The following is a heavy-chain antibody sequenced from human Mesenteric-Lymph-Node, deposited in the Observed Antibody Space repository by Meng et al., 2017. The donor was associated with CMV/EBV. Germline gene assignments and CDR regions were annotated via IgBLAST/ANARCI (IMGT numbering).Heavy chain of an antibody. CDR1: GFTFSSYW. Sequence: GESLKISCAASGFTFSSYWMSWVRRAPGKGLEWVANIKQDGSEKYYVDSVKGRFTISRDNAKNSLYLQMNNLRAEDTAVYYCARAAAAGSLQYFQHWGQGTLVTVSS. J-gene: IGHJ1*01. CDR2: IKQDGSEK. D-gene: IGHD6-13*01. CDR3: ARAAAAGSLQYFQH. V-gene: IGHV3-7*01.